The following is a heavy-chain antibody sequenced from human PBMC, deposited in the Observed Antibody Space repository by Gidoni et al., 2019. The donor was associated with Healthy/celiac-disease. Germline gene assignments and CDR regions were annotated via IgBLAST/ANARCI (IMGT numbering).Heavy chain of an antibody. D-gene: IGHD2-15*01. CDR1: GFTFSSYA. J-gene: IGHJ4*02. Sequence: EVQLLESGGGSVLPGGSLSLSCSASGFTFSSYAMSWVRQAPGKGLEWVSAISGSGGSTYYADSVKGRFTISRDKSKNTLYLQMNSLRAEDTAVYYCAKDCYADRGAEFDYWGQGTLVTVSS. CDR2: ISGSGGST. V-gene: IGHV3-23*01. CDR3: AKDCYADRGAEFDY.